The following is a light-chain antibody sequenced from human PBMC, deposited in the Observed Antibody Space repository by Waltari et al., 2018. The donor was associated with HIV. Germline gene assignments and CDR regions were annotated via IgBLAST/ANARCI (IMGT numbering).Light chain of an antibody. V-gene: IGKV3-15*01. J-gene: IGKJ2*01. CDR1: QSVSTN. CDR3: QQYNTWST. CDR2: SAS. Sequence: IVMTQSPATLSVSPGERATLSCRASQSVSTNLAWYQQRPGQAPRLLIYSASTRATDIPGRFSGSGSGTEFTLTISNLQSEDFALYFCQQYNTWSTFGQGTNLEIK.